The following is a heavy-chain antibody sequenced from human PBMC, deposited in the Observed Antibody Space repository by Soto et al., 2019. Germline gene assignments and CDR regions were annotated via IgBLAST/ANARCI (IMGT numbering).Heavy chain of an antibody. CDR1: GYTFTSYG. J-gene: IGHJ4*02. CDR2: ISAYNGNT. Sequence: QVQLVQSGAEVKKPGASVKVSCKASGYTFTSYGIGWVRQAPGQGLEWMGWISAYNGNTNYAQKLQGRVTMTTDTSTSTAYMELRSLRSDDTAVYYCARDRRLGELSLYEYYFDYWGQGTLVTVSS. V-gene: IGHV1-18*04. D-gene: IGHD3-16*02. CDR3: ARDRRLGELSLYEYYFDY.